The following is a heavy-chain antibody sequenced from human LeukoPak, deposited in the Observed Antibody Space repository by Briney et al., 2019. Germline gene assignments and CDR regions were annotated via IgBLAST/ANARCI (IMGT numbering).Heavy chain of an antibody. J-gene: IGHJ4*02. V-gene: IGHV3-7*01. Sequence: GGSLRLSCAASGFTFSSYDMHWVRQAPGKGLEWVANIKQHGGEKYYVDSVKGRFTISRDDAKNSLYLQMNSLRAEDTAVYYCVRDRTTVTTAGEFDYWGQGTLVTVSS. CDR3: VRDRTTVTTAGEFDY. D-gene: IGHD4-17*01. CDR2: IKQHGGEK. CDR1: GFTFSSYD.